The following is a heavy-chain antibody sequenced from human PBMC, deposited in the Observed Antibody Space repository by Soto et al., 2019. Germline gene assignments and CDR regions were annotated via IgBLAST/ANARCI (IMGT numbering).Heavy chain of an antibody. CDR1: GFTFSSYS. CDR3: AGGKKYYYDSSGYYYRGAAFDI. V-gene: IGHV3-21*01. CDR2: ISSSSSYI. Sequence: LRLSCAASGFTFSSYSMNWVRQAPGKGLEWVSSISSSSSYIYYADSVKGRFTISRDNAKNSLYLQMNSLRAEDTAVYYCAGGKKYYYDSSGYYYRGAAFDIWGQGTMVTVSS. D-gene: IGHD3-22*01. J-gene: IGHJ3*02.